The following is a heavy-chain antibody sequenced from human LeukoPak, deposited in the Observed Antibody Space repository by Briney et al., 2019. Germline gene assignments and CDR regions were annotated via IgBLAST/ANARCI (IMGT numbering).Heavy chain of an antibody. D-gene: IGHD3-10*01. Sequence: ASVKVSCKASEGTFSSYAISWVRQAPGQGLEWMGGIIPIFGTANYAQKFQGRVTITADESTSTAYMELSSLRSEDTAVYYCASGNDQLVRGVIHYYFDYWGQGTLVTVSS. CDR3: ASGNDQLVRGVIHYYFDY. CDR2: IIPIFGTA. V-gene: IGHV1-69*13. CDR1: EGTFSSYA. J-gene: IGHJ4*02.